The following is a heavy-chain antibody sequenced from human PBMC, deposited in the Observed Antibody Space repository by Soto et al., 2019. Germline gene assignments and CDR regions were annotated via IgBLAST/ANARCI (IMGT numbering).Heavy chain of an antibody. CDR1: GGSISSSSYY. D-gene: IGHD3-16*01. CDR2: IYYSGST. Sequence: PSDTLSLTCTVSGGSISSSSYYWVLIRQPPGKGLEWIGSIYYSGSTYYNPSLKSRVTISVDTSKNQFSLKLSSVTAADTAVYYCARHNVLGYVSGVNYFDYWGQGTLFTVSS. V-gene: IGHV4-39*01. CDR3: ARHNVLGYVSGVNYFDY. J-gene: IGHJ4*02.